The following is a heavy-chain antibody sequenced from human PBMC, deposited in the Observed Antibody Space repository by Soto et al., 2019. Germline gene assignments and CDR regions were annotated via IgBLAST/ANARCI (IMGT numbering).Heavy chain of an antibody. CDR2: INPRNGDT. J-gene: IGHJ5*02. V-gene: IGHV1-46*01. CDR1: GYTFTNNY. Sequence: QEQLVQSGAEVREPGASVKVSCKASGYTFTNNYIQWVRQAPGQGLEWLAMINPRNGDTRHAQVFQGLITLTSDTSTTTAYMEIKSLRSEDTAFYYCARDRPHAWLDPWGQGTLVTVSS. CDR3: ARDRPHAWLDP.